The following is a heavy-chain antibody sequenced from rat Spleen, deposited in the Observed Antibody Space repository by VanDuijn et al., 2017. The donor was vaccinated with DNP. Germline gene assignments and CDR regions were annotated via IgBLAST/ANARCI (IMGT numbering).Heavy chain of an antibody. CDR1: GFTFSDYY. CDR3: ASLNNYNWFAY. J-gene: IGHJ3*01. D-gene: IGHD1-10*01. Sequence: EVQLVESGGGLVQPGNSLKLSCAASGFTFSDYYMAWVRQAPTKGLEWMASINTDGGNTYYPDSVKGRFTISRDNAENTVYLQMDSLRSEDTATYYCASLNNYNWFAYWGQGTLVTVSS. CDR2: INTDGGNT. V-gene: IGHV5S23*01.